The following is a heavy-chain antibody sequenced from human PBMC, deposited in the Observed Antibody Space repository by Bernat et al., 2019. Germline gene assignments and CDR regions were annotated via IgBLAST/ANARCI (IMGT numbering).Heavy chain of an antibody. Sequence: QVQLVQSGAEVKKPGASVKVSCKASGYTFTSYYMHWVRQAPGQGLEWLGIINPSGGSTSYKKKFRGRVTKTRDTSTSTVNMEVSSMKAEETAVYYCARDSTVTTYLGFWGQGNLVTVSS. D-gene: IGHD4-17*01. CDR1: GYTFTSYY. CDR2: INPSGGST. CDR3: ARDSTVTTYLGF. J-gene: IGHJ1*01. V-gene: IGHV1-46*01.